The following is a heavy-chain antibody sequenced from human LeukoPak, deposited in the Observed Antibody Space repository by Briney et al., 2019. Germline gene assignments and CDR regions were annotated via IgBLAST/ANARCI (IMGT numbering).Heavy chain of an antibody. J-gene: IGHJ4*02. CDR3: AKDGSSSYGGTTGFDY. CDR2: ISWNSGSI. Sequence: PGRSLRLSCAASGFTFDDYAMHWVRQAPGKGLEVVSGISWNSGSIGYADSVKGRFTISRDNAKNSLYLQMNSLRAEDMALYYCAKDGSSSYGGTTGFDYWGQGTLVTVSS. D-gene: IGHD4-23*01. CDR1: GFTFDDYA. V-gene: IGHV3-9*03.